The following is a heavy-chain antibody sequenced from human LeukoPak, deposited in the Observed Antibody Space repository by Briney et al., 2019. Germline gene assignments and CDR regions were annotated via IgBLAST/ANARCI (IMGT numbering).Heavy chain of an antibody. CDR1: GGSISSSSYY. J-gene: IGHJ3*01. CDR3: ARRPGRYYYDSSGSDAFDL. CDR2: IYYSGST. D-gene: IGHD3-22*01. Sequence: PSETLSLTCTVSGGSISSSSYYWGWIRQSPGKGLEWIGNIYYSGSTYYNPSLKSRVTISVDTSKHQFSLNLSSVTAADTAVYYCARRPGRYYYDSSGSDAFDLWGQGTLVTVSS. V-gene: IGHV4-39*01.